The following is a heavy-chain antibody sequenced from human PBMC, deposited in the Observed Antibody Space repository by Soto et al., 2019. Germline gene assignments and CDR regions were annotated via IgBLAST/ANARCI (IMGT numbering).Heavy chain of an antibody. CDR3: AKAVDEAADNATDY. J-gene: IGHJ4*02. CDR2: IRGSGGST. V-gene: IGHV3-23*01. CDR1: GFTFSSYA. D-gene: IGHD6-13*01. Sequence: EVPLLESGGGLVQPGGSLRLSCAASGFTFSSYAMSWVRQATGQGLDWGSAIRGSGGSTYYAASVKGRFTISRDNSKTTLYLQMNSLRAEDTAVYYCAKAVDEAADNATDYWGQVTVVTVSS.